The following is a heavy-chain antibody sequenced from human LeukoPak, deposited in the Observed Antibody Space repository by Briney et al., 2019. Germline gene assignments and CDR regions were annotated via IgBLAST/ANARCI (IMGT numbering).Heavy chain of an antibody. V-gene: IGHV1-2*02. D-gene: IGHD6-6*01. CDR1: GYTFTGYY. CDR3: ARDGAIAARLGIGNWFDP. J-gene: IGHJ5*02. CDR2: INPNSGGT. Sequence: ASVKVSCKASGYTFTGYYMHWVRQAPGQGLEWMGWINPNSGGTNYAQKFQGRVTMTRDTSISTAYMELSRLRSDDTAVYYCARDGAIAARLGIGNWFDPWGQGTLVTVSS.